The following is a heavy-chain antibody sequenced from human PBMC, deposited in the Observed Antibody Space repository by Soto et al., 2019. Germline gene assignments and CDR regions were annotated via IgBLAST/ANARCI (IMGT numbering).Heavy chain of an antibody. V-gene: IGHV3-30*18. CDR1: GFTFSSYG. CDR2: ISYDGRNK. CDR3: VKDGSSGWPYYYGMDV. J-gene: IGHJ6*02. Sequence: GGSLRLSCAASGFTFSSYGMHWVRQAPGKGLEWVAVISYDGRNKYYADSVKGRFTISRDNSKNTLYLQMSSLRPEDTAVYYCVKDGSSGWPYYYGMDVWGQGTAVTVSS. D-gene: IGHD6-19*01.